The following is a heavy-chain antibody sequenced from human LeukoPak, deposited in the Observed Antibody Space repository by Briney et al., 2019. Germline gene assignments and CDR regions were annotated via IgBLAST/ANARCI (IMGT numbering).Heavy chain of an antibody. CDR1: GGSISSYY. Sequence: SETLSLTCTVSGGSISSYYWSWIRQPPGKGLEWLGYIYYSGSTNYNPSLKSRVTISVDTSKNQFSLKLSSVTAADTAVYYCARVLEYYYDSSGYSNWFDLWGQGTLVTVSS. CDR3: ARVLEYYYDSSGYSNWFDL. J-gene: IGHJ5*02. D-gene: IGHD3-22*01. CDR2: IYYSGST. V-gene: IGHV4-59*01.